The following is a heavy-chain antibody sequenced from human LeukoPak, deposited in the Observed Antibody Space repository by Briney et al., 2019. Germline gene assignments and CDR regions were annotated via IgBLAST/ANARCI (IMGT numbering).Heavy chain of an antibody. D-gene: IGHD6-6*01. V-gene: IGHV3-30-3*01. CDR3: ARGGYYSSSSLFVDY. CDR2: ISYDGSNK. J-gene: IGHJ4*02. Sequence: GGSLRLSCAASGFTFSSYAMHWVRQAPGKGLEWVAVISYDGSNKYYADSVKGRFTISRDNSKNTLYLQMNSLRAEDTAVYYCARGGYYSSSSLFVDYWGQGTLVTASS. CDR1: GFTFSSYA.